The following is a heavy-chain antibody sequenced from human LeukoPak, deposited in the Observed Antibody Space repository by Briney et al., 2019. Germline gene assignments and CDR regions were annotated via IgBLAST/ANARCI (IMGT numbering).Heavy chain of an antibody. CDR1: GFTFSTYG. D-gene: IGHD2-15*01. J-gene: IGHJ4*02. CDR3: AKDGDKYCSGGSCYSDY. Sequence: GGSLRLSCAASGFTFSTYGMHWVRQAPGKGLEWVAFIRYDGRNKYYADSVKGRFTISRDNSKNTLCLQMNSLRAEDTAVYYCAKDGDKYCSGGSCYSDYWGQGTLVTVSS. V-gene: IGHV3-30*02. CDR2: IRYDGRNK.